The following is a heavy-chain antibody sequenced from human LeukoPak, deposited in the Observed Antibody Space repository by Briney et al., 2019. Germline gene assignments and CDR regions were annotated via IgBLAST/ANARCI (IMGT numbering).Heavy chain of an antibody. D-gene: IGHD3-22*01. V-gene: IGHV3-48*01. CDR1: GFTFSSYA. CDR2: ISSSSSTI. Sequence: GGSLRLSCAASGFTFSSYAMNWVRQAPGKGLEWVSYISSSSSTIYYADSVKGRFTISRDNAKNSLYLQTNSLRAEDTAVYYCATDYDSSGYYYWGQGTLVTVSS. CDR3: ATDYDSSGYYY. J-gene: IGHJ4*02.